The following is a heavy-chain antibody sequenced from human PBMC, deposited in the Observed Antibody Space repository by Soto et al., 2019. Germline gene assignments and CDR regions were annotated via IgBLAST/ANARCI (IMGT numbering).Heavy chain of an antibody. V-gene: IGHV4-39*01. J-gene: IGHJ2*01. CDR1: GGSISSSSYY. D-gene: IGHD2-2*01. Sequence: SETLSLTCTVSGGSISSSSYYWGWIRQPPGKGLEWIGSIYYSGSTYYNPSLKSRVTISVDTSKNQFSLKLSSVTAADTAVYYCARRAQLLHSWNWYFDLWGRGTLVTVSS. CDR2: IYYSGST. CDR3: ARRAQLLHSWNWYFDL.